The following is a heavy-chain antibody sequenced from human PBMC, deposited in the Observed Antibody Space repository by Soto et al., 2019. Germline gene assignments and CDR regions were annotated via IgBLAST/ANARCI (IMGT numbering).Heavy chain of an antibody. CDR2: IRSKANSYAT. CDR1: GFTFSGST. D-gene: IGHD2-2*01. V-gene: IGHV3-73*02. CDR3: RGFCSSTSCYASYFDY. Sequence: EVQLVESGGGLVQPGGSLKLSCAASGFTFSGSTMHWVRQASGKGLEWVGRIRSKANSYATAYAASVRGRFTISRDDSKNTAYLQMNSLKTEDTAVYYCRGFCSSTSCYASYFDYWGQGTLVTVSS. J-gene: IGHJ4*02.